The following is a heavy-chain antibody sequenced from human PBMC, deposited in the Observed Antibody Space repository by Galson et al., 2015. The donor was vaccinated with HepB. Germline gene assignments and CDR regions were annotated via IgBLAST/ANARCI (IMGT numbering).Heavy chain of an antibody. CDR3: ARQDNYGSNWFDP. CDR2: IYPGDSDT. V-gene: IGHV5-51*01. J-gene: IGHJ5*02. D-gene: IGHD5-18*01. Sequence: QSGAEVKKPGESLKISCQGSGNSFTTYWIAWVRQLPGKGLEWMGIIYPGDSDTRYSPSFQGQVTISADKSISTAYLQWSGLKASDTAMYYCARQDNYGSNWFDPWGQGTLVTVSS. CDR1: GNSFTTYW.